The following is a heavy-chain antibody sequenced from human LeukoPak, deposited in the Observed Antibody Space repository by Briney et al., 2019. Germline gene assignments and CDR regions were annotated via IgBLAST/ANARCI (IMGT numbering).Heavy chain of an antibody. Sequence: PSETLSLTCTVSGGSISSSSYFWGWIRQPPGKGLEWIGYIYYSGSTNFNPSLKSRVAMSVDTSKNQFSLKLTSVTAADTAVYYCARETKLRDWFDPWGQGTLVTVSS. D-gene: IGHD1-7*01. CDR2: IYYSGST. CDR1: GGSISSSSYF. J-gene: IGHJ5*02. CDR3: ARETKLRDWFDP. V-gene: IGHV4-61*05.